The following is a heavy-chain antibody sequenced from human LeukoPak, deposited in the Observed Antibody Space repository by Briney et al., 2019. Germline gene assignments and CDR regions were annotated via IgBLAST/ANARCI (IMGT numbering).Heavy chain of an antibody. CDR2: ISWNSGSI. J-gene: IGHJ4*02. Sequence: GGSLRLSCTASGFTFDDYAMHWVRQAPGKGLEWVSGISWNSGSIGYADSVKGRFTISRDNAKNSLYLQMNSLRAEDMALYYCAKDEGRYCSSTSCSALDYWGQGTLVTVSS. V-gene: IGHV3-9*03. CDR1: GFTFDDYA. CDR3: AKDEGRYCSSTSCSALDY. D-gene: IGHD2-2*01.